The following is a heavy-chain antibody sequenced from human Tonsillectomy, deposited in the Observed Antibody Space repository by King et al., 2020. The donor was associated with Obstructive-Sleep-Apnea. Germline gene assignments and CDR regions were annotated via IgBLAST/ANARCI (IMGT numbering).Heavy chain of an antibody. Sequence: VQLVESGGGVVQPGRSLRLSCAASGFTFSGSAMHWVRQAQGKGLEWVAVISFYGSDKNYGDSLTGRFTISRDNSKNTLYLQMNSLRPEDTAVYFCAKDGGPLEYWGQGTLVTVSS. D-gene: IGHD3-3*01. CDR3: AKDGGPLEY. CDR1: GFTFSGSA. J-gene: IGHJ4*02. V-gene: IGHV3-30-3*01. CDR2: ISFYGSDK.